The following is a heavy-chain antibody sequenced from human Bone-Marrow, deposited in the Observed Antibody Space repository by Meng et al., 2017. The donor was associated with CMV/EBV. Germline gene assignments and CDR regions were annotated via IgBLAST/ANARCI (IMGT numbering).Heavy chain of an antibody. J-gene: IGHJ4*01. CDR3: ARGGSRGNGLVED. CDR1: GYTFTNHY. D-gene: IGHD1-14*01. CDR2: MNPNSGGT. V-gene: IGHV1-46*01. Sequence: ASVKVSCKASGYTFTNHYMHWVRQAPGQGLEYLGIMNPNSGGTTYAQKFQGRVTMTRDTSTSIVYMELSSLTSDDTAVYYCARGGSRGNGLVEDWGQGTLVTVSS.